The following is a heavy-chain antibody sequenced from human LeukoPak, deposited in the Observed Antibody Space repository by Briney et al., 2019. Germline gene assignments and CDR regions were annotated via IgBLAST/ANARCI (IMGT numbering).Heavy chain of an antibody. CDR1: GYTFTGYY. CDR3: VRDRRDCTSTSCYEEFDY. CDR2: LNPNSGGT. D-gene: IGHD2-2*01. J-gene: IGHJ4*02. Sequence: ASVKVSCKASGYTFTGYYMHWVRQAPGQGLEWLGWLNPNSGGTNFAQKFQGRVTMTRDTSISTAYMELSRLRSDDTAVYYCVRDRRDCTSTSCYEEFDYWGQGTLVTVSS. V-gene: IGHV1-2*02.